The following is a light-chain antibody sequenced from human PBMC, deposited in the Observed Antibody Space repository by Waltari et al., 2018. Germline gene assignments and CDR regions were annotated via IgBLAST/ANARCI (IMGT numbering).Light chain of an antibody. J-gene: IGLJ3*02. CDR2: DVS. CDR3: NSYTGSSSWV. Sequence: QSAPTQPASVSGSPGQSITISCYGTSSDVGFYNYVSWYQQHPGKAPKLIVYDVSERPSGVSDRFSGSKSGNTASLGISGLQAEDEAVYYCNSYTGSSSWVFGGGTKVTVL. V-gene: IGLV2-14*01. CDR1: SSDVGFYNY.